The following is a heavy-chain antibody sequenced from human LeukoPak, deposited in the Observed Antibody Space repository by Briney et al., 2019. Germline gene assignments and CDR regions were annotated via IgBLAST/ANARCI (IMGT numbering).Heavy chain of an antibody. CDR2: VNPDGSNT. V-gene: IGHV3-74*01. CDR1: GCTFSSYW. CDR3: STFLIRAPN. D-gene: IGHD1-26*01. Sequence: VGSLRLSCVASGCTFSSYWMNWVRQAPGQGLVWVSDVNPDGSNTAYADSVKGRFTIARDNATTTPYLPMNSLRAEDTPLYDSSTFLIRAPNWGQGPLVTVSS. J-gene: IGHJ4*02.